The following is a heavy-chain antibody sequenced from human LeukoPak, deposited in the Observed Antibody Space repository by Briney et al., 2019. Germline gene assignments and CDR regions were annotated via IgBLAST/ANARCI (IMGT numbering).Heavy chain of an antibody. V-gene: IGHV5-51*01. Sequence: GESLKISCKGSGYSFTSYWIGWVRQMPGKGLEWMGIIYPGDSDTRYSPSFQGQVTISADKYISTAYLQWSSLKASDTAMYYCARQAAGYSSGWYGNGAFDIWGQGTMVTVSS. CDR3: ARQAAGYSSGWYGNGAFDI. J-gene: IGHJ3*02. CDR1: GYSFTSYW. D-gene: IGHD6-19*01. CDR2: IYPGDSDT.